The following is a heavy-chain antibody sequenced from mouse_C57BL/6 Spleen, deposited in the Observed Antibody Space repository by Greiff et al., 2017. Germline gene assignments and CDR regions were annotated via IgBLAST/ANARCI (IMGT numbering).Heavy chain of an antibody. J-gene: IGHJ2*01. CDR2: IHPNSGST. Sequence: VQLQQSGAELVKPGASVKLSCKASGYTFTSYWMHWVKQRPGQGLEWIGMIHPNSGSTNYNEKFKSKATLTVDKSSSTAYMQLSSLTSEDSAVYYCARRGYSNYVDYWGQGTTLTVSS. CDR3: ARRGYSNYVDY. CDR1: GYTFTSYW. D-gene: IGHD2-5*01. V-gene: IGHV1-64*01.